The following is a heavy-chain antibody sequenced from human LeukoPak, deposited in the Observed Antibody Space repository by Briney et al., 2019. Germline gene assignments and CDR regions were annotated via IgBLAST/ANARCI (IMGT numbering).Heavy chain of an antibody. D-gene: IGHD3-16*01. CDR1: GFTFSSYA. CDR2: ISYDGSNK. J-gene: IGHJ5*02. V-gene: IGHV3-30-3*01. CDR3: ARWGENWFDP. Sequence: GGSLRLSCAASGFTFSSYAMHWVRQAPGKGLEWVAVISYDGSNKYYADSVKGRFTISRDNSKNTLYLRMNSLRAEDTAVYYCARWGENWFDPWGQGTLVTVSS.